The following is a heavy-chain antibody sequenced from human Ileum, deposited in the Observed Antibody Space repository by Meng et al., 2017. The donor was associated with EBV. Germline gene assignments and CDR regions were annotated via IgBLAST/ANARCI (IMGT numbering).Heavy chain of an antibody. CDR1: GGSISTSSYF. V-gene: IGHV4-39*07. D-gene: IGHD5-18*01. J-gene: IGHJ5*01. CDR2: IHYNGGT. Sequence: QVRDSVPGLVKPSVTLYLSVTVSGGSISTSSYFWGWNRHTPGKGLEWIGSIHYNGGTAYNPSLQSRVTMSVDTSKNQFSLRLTSVTAADTAVYYCAKEQDDGDRGIHRIDSWGPGTLVTVSS. CDR3: AKEQDDGDRGIHRIDS.